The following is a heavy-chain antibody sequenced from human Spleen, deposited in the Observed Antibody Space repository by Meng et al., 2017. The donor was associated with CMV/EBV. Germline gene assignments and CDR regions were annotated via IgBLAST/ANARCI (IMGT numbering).Heavy chain of an antibody. J-gene: IGHJ4*02. CDR2: ISDSGGST. V-gene: IGHV3-23*01. Sequence: GGSLRLSCAASGFTFSPYAMNWVRQAPGRGLEWVSSISDSGGSTYFADSVKGRFTISRDNSKNTLYLQMSSLRAEDTAVYYCAKGGKDYGDFWGQGTLVTVSS. CDR1: GFTFSPYA. CDR3: AKGGKDYGDF. D-gene: IGHD3-16*01.